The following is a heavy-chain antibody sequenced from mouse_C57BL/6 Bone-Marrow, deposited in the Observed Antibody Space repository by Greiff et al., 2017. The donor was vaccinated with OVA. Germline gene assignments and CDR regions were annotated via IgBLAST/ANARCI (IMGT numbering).Heavy chain of an antibody. D-gene: IGHD4-1*01. Sequence: EVKLVESGPGLVKPSQSLSLTCSVTGYSITSGYYWNWIRQFPGNKLEWMGYISYDGSNNYNPSLKNRISITRDTSKNQFFLKLNSVTTEDTATYYCARGLGPWYFDVWGTGTTVTVSS. V-gene: IGHV3-6*01. CDR1: GYSITSGYY. J-gene: IGHJ1*03. CDR3: ARGLGPWYFDV. CDR2: ISYDGSN.